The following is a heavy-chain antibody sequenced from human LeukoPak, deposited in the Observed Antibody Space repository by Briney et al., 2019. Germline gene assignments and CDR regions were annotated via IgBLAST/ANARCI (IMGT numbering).Heavy chain of an antibody. CDR2: INANSGDT. D-gene: IGHD1-26*01. J-gene: IGHJ4*02. V-gene: IGHV1-2*02. CDR3: ARDPSPYTGSYFDY. Sequence: GASVTVSFKSSGYTFTGYFIHWMRQAPGQGLAWMGWINANSGDTHYPQKFQGRVFITRDTSISTVYMELSRLTTDDTAVYYCARDPSPYTGSYFDYWGQGALVTVSS. CDR1: GYTFTGYF.